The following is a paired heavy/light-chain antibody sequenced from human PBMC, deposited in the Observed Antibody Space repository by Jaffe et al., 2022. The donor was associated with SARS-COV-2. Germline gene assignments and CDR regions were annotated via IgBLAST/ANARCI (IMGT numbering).Heavy chain of an antibody. J-gene: IGHJ4*02. D-gene: IGHD3-22*01. V-gene: IGHV3-64D*09. CDR1: GFTFISYA. CDR2: ISSNGDST. CDR3: VKDPSYYYDNSGFYSPFDY. Sequence: ELQLVESGGGLVQPGGSLRLSCSASGFTFISYAMHWVRQAPGKGLEYVSAISSNGDSTYYTDSVKGRFTISRDNSKNTLYLQMSSLRVEDTAVYYCVKDPSYYYDNSGFYSPFDYWGRGTLVTVSS.
Light chain of an antibody. CDR2: KAS. CDR1: QSISSW. Sequence: DIQMTQSPSTLSASVGDRVTITCRASQSISSWLAWYQQKPGKAPKLLIQKASSLESGVPSRFSGSGSGTEFTLTINSLQPDDFATYYCQQYDTYWTFGQGTKVEIK. J-gene: IGKJ1*01. V-gene: IGKV1-5*03. CDR3: QQYDTYWT.